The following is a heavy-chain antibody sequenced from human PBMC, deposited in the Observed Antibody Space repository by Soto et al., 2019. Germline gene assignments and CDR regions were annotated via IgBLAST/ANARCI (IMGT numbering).Heavy chain of an antibody. V-gene: IGHV4-39*01. CDR3: ASGIVGTVTTPKYWYFDL. D-gene: IGHD4-17*01. Sequence: QLQLQESGPGLVKPSETLSLTCTVSGSSISSSSYYWGWIRQPPGKGLEWIGSIYYSGSTYYNPSLKSRVTISVDTSKNQFSLKLSSVTAADTAVYYCASGIVGTVTTPKYWYFDLWGRGTLVTVSS. J-gene: IGHJ2*01. CDR2: IYYSGST. CDR1: GSSISSSSYY.